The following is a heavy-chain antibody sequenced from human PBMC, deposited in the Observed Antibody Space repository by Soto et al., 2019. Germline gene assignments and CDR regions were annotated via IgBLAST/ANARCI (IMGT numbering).Heavy chain of an antibody. J-gene: IGHJ6*02. CDR1: GFTFTRYW. D-gene: IGHD3-3*01. CDR2: IKEDGSEK. Sequence: QPGGSLRLSCAASGFTFTRYWMNWVRQAPGKGLEWLANIKEDGSEKFYVDSVKGRFSISRDNAQNSVYLQVNSLRAEDTAVYYCARDEGGIGYYTGPYYYGMDVWGQGTTVTVSS. CDR3: ARDEGGIGYYTGPYYYGMDV. V-gene: IGHV3-7*03.